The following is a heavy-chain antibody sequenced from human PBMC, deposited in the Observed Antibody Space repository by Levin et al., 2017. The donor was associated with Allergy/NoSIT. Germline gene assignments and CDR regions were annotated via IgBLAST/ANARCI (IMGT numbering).Heavy chain of an antibody. CDR2: INHSETT. CDR3: ARDCLGSCSGSFEL. V-gene: IGHV4-4*02. CDR1: GGSISSSNW. J-gene: IGHJ3*01. Sequence: TPGGSLRLSCAVSGGSISSSNWWSWVRQPPGKGLEWIGEINHSETTYYNPSLKSRGTISIDKSRNQFSLKLSSVTAAHTAIYYCARDCLGSCSGSFELWGQGRMVTVSS. D-gene: IGHD3-10*01.